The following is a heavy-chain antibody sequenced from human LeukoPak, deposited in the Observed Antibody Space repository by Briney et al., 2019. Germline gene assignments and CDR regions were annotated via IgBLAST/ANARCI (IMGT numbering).Heavy chain of an antibody. CDR2: IYYSGST. J-gene: IGHJ6*02. D-gene: IGHD2-2*01. CDR3: ARGDCSSPSCHNYYGMDV. V-gene: IGHV4-59*01. CDR1: GGSISSYY. Sequence: PSETLSLTCTVSGGSISSYYWSWIRQPPGKGLEWIGYIYYSGSTNYNPSLKSRVTISVDTSKNQFSLKLSSVTAADTAVYYCARGDCSSPSCHNYYGMDVWGQGTTVTVSS.